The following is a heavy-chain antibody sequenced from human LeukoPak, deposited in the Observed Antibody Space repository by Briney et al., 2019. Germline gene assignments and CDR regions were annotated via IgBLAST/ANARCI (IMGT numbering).Heavy chain of an antibody. V-gene: IGHV3-23*01. J-gene: IGHJ3*01. CDR1: GFTFSSYA. CDR3: ARSRVPASLDQVFDV. CDR2: ISDSGART. Sequence: GGSLRLSCAASGFTFSSYAISWFRQAPEKGLELVSTISDSGARTFYADSVKGRFTISRDNSQNTLDLQMNYLSAEDTAIYYCARSRVPASLDQVFDVWGQGTMVTVSS. D-gene: IGHD2-2*01.